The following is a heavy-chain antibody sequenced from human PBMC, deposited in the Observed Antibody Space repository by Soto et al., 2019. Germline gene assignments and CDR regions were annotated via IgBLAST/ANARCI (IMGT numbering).Heavy chain of an antibody. CDR3: ARESPYPYYFDY. CDR1: GGSISSYY. Sequence: PSETLSLTCTVSGGSISSYYLSWIRQPPGKGLEWIGYIYYSGSTNYNPSLKSRVTISVDTSKNQFSLKLSSVTAADTAVYYCARESPYPYYFDYWGQGTLVTVSS. CDR2: IYYSGST. V-gene: IGHV4-59*01. J-gene: IGHJ4*02.